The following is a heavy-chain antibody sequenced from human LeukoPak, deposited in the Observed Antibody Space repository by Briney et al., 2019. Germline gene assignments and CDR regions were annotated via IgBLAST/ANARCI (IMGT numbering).Heavy chain of an antibody. J-gene: IGHJ4*02. CDR1: GGSFSGYY. CDR2: INHSGST. CDR3: ARGLRFLDY. V-gene: IGHV4-34*01. Sequence: PSETLSLTCAVYGGSFSGYYWSWIRQPPGKGLGWIGEINHSGSTNYNPSLKSRVTISVDTSKNQFSLKLSSVTAADTAVYYCARGLRFLDYWGQGTLVTVSS. D-gene: IGHD3-3*01.